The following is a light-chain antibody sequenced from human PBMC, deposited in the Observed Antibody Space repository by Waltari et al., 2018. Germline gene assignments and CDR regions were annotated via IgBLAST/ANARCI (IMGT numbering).Light chain of an antibody. CDR1: SGSVSSPYY. Sequence: QTVVTQEPSLSVSPGGTVTLTCALSSGSVSSPYYPTWYQQTPGQPPRTLVYKGISRSSGVPDRFSGSIRGNTAALTITGAQADDESDYYCSMYMGSGVWVFGGGTKLTVL. J-gene: IGLJ3*02. CDR3: SMYMGSGVWV. CDR2: KGI. V-gene: IGLV8-61*01.